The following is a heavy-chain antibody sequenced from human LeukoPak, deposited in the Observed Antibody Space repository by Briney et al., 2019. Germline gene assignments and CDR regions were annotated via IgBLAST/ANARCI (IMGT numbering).Heavy chain of an antibody. V-gene: IGHV3-30-3*01. CDR1: GFTFRSYV. D-gene: IGHD6-19*01. CDR3: ARDVAGTRYFQH. J-gene: IGHJ1*01. CDR2: ISYDGSNK. Sequence: PGGSLRLSCAASGFTFRSYVMHSVRQAPGKGLEWVAVISYDGSNKYYADSVKGRFTISRDNSKNTLYLQMNSLRAEDTAVYYCARDVAGTRYFQHWGQGTLVTVSS.